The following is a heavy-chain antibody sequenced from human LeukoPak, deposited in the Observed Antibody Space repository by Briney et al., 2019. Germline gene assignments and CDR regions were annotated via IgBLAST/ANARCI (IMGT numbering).Heavy chain of an antibody. Sequence: GGSLRLSCAASGFTFSSYAMSWVRQAPGKGLEWVSTISGSGGSTYYADSVKGRFTISRDNSKNTLYLQVNSLRAEDTAVYYCAKDPDLTGDYDAFDIWGQGTMVTVSS. J-gene: IGHJ3*02. V-gene: IGHV3-23*01. CDR1: GFTFSSYA. CDR2: ISGSGGST. D-gene: IGHD7-27*01. CDR3: AKDPDLTGDYDAFDI.